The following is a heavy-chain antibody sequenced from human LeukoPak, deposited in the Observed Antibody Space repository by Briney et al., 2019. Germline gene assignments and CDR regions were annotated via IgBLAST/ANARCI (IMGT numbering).Heavy chain of an antibody. Sequence: GGSLRLSCAASGFTFSSYELNWVRQAPGKGLEWVSYISSRGSTIYYADSVKGRFTISRDNAKNSLYLQMNSLRAEDTAVYYCARGSITGRKADAFDIWGQGTMVTVSS. D-gene: IGHD1-20*01. CDR2: ISSRGSTI. V-gene: IGHV3-48*03. CDR1: GFTFSSYE. J-gene: IGHJ3*02. CDR3: ARGSITGRKADAFDI.